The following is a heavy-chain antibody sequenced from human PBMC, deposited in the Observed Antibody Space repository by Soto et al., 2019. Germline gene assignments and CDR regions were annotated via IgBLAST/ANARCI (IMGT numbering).Heavy chain of an antibody. J-gene: IGHJ4*02. Sequence: GASVKVSCKSSGYTFTSYAMHWVRQAPGQRLEWMGWINAGNGNTKYSQKFQGRVTITRDTSASTAYMELSSLRSEDTAVYYCATGPWFGAELYYFDYWGQGTLVTVSS. CDR1: GYTFTSYA. V-gene: IGHV1-3*01. D-gene: IGHD3-10*01. CDR2: INAGNGNT. CDR3: ATGPWFGAELYYFDY.